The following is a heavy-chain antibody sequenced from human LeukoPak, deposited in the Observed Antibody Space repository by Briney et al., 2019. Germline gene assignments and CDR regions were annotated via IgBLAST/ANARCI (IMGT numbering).Heavy chain of an antibody. CDR2: INPNTGNP. Sequence: ASVKVSCKASGYSFTTYAMNWLRQAPGQGLEWMGWINPNTGNPTYAPGFTGRFVFSLDTSVSTAYLQISGLKADDTAVYYCARAYQPLGGLSLPDYRGQGTLVSVSS. CDR1: GYSFTTYA. V-gene: IGHV7-4-1*02. J-gene: IGHJ4*02. CDR3: ARAYQPLGGLSLPDY. D-gene: IGHD3-16*02.